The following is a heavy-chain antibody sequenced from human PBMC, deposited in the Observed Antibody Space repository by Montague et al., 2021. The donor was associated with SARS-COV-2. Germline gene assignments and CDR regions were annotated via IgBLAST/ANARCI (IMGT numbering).Heavy chain of an antibody. CDR2: IYYSGST. D-gene: IGHD1/OR15-1a*01. CDR1: GGSISSGGYY. V-gene: IGHV4-31*03. J-gene: IGHJ6*02. CDR3: AGERKSGTPAITPPYYYYGMNV. Sequence: TLSLTCTVSGGSISSGGYYWSWIRQHPGKGLEWIGYIYYSGSTYYNPSLKSRVTISVDTSKNQFSLKLSSVTAADTAVDYCAGERKSGTPAITPPYYYYGMNVWGQGTTVTVSS.